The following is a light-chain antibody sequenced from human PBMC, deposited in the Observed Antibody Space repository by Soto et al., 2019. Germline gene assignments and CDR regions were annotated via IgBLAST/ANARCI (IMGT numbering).Light chain of an antibody. CDR1: QSVSSSY. CDR2: GAS. J-gene: IGKJ1*01. Sequence: EIVLTQSPGTLSLSPGERATLSCRASQSVSSSYLAWYQQKPGQAPRLLIYGASSRATGIPDRFSGSGSGTDFTLTMSRLEPEYFAVYYCQQYGSSPWTVGQGTKVEIK. CDR3: QQYGSSPWT. V-gene: IGKV3-20*01.